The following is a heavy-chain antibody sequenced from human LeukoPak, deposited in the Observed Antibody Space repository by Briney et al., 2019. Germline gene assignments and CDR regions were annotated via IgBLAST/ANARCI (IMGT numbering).Heavy chain of an antibody. J-gene: IGHJ3*02. Sequence: SETLSLTCTVSGGSISSYYWSWIRQPPGKGLEWIGYIYYSGSTNYNPSIKSRVTISVDSSKNQFSLKLSSVTAADTAVYYCARAESGYSYGPDAFDIWGQGTMVTVSS. V-gene: IGHV4-59*01. CDR2: IYYSGST. CDR1: GGSISSYY. CDR3: ARAESGYSYGPDAFDI. D-gene: IGHD5-18*01.